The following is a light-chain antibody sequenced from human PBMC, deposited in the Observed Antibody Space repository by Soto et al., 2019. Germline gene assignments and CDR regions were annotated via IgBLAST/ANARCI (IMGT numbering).Light chain of an antibody. CDR1: QSVNNN. CDR3: QHFGGTTFT. Sequence: EIVLTQSPATLSVSPGERATLSCRASQSVNNNLAWYQQKVGQAPRLLIYGASTRATGIPARFSGSGSGTHFTLTISRLEPGAFAVYYCQHFGGTTFTFGQGTRLEIK. V-gene: IGKV3-20*01. J-gene: IGKJ5*01. CDR2: GAS.